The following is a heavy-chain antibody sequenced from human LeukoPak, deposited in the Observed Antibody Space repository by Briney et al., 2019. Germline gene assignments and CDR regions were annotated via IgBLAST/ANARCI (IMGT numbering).Heavy chain of an antibody. J-gene: IGHJ5*02. D-gene: IGHD3-22*01. CDR2: IYYSGST. CDR1: GGSLSSGDYY. Sequence: SQTLSLTCTVSGGSLSSGDYYWSWIRQPPGKGLEWIGYIYYSGSTYYNPSLKSRVTISVDTSKNQFSLKLSSVTSADTAVYYCARVGDYYDSSGYRNHRWGQGSLVTVSS. CDR3: ARVGDYYDSSGYRNHR. V-gene: IGHV4-30-4*08.